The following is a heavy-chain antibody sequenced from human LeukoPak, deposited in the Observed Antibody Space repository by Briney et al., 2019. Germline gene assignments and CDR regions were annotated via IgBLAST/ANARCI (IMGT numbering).Heavy chain of an antibody. Sequence: LSETLSLTCTVSGGSISGYYWSWIRQPPGKGLEWIGYIYYYGSTNYNPSLRSRVAISLDTSKNQFSLTLSSVTVADTAVYYCALGYYPNYWGQGTLVTVSS. CDR3: ALGYYPNY. CDR2: IYYYGST. J-gene: IGHJ4*02. D-gene: IGHD3-22*01. CDR1: GGSISGYY. V-gene: IGHV4-59*01.